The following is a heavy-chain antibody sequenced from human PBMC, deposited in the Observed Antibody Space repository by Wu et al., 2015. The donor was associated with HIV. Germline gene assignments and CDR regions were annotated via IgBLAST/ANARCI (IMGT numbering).Heavy chain of an antibody. CDR1: GGTFNSYA. CDR3: AREMFGFGKGGALGLLDI. D-gene: IGHD3-10*02. CDR2: IIPTFGTP. Sequence: QVQLVQSGTEVKKPGSSVKVSCKASGGTFNSYAISWVRQAPGQGLEWMGGIIPTFGTPNYAQKFQGRVTINTDESTSTAYMELRRLRSEDTAVYYCAREMFGFGKGGALGLLDIWGQGTMVTVSS. V-gene: IGHV1-69*05. J-gene: IGHJ3*02.